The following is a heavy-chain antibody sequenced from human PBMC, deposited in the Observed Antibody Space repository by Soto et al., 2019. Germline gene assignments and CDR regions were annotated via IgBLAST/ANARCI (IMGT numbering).Heavy chain of an antibody. D-gene: IGHD6-13*01. V-gene: IGHV3-13*04. Sequence: DVHLVESGGGLVQPGGSLRLSCAASGFTFSSHDMHWVRQRPGKGLEWVSGLVTDADTYYADSVKGRFTISRENAKNSAYLQMDSLRAEDTAVYYCAREIATPGTWYFDLWGRGTLVTVSS. CDR3: AREIATPGTWYFDL. J-gene: IGHJ2*01. CDR2: LVTDADT. CDR1: GFTFSSHD.